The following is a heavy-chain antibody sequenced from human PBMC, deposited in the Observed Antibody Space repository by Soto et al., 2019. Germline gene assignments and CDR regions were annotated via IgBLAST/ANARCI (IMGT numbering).Heavy chain of an antibody. V-gene: IGHV2-5*02. J-gene: IGHJ4*02. D-gene: IGHD1-20*01. CDR1: GFSLTSRPMG. Sequence: QITLKESGPTLVTPTQTLTLTCSFSGFSLTSRPMGVGWIRQPPGKALEWLAVIYWDDDKRYSPGLRSRLTITKDTSKKQVLLTLTNMDPMDTATYYCAHRVGGYTWNDGYLDYWGQGILVTVSS. CDR2: IYWDDDK. CDR3: AHRVGGYTWNDGYLDY.